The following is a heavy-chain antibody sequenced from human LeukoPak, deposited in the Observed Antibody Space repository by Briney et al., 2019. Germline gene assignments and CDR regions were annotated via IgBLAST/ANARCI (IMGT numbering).Heavy chain of an antibody. CDR2: IRDSGGST. CDR1: GLTFSSYA. Sequence: GGSLRLSCAASGLTFSSYAMSWVRQAPGRGLEWVSGIRDSGGSTYYAESVKGRFTISRDNSRNTLYLQMNSLRPEDTALYYCSTDPRLLMYWGHGTLVTVSS. V-gene: IGHV3-23*01. D-gene: IGHD2-8*01. CDR3: STDPRLLMY. J-gene: IGHJ4*01.